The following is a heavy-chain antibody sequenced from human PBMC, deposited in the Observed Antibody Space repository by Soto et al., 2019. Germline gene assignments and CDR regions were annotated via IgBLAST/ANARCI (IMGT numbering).Heavy chain of an antibody. Sequence: GGSLRLSCAASGFTFSSYAMSWVRQAPGKGLEWVSAISGSGGSTYYADSVKGRFTISRVNSKNTLYLQMNSLRAEDTAVYYCAKAQYYYDSSGLYYFDYWGQGTLVTVSS. CDR2: ISGSGGST. CDR3: AKAQYYYDSSGLYYFDY. J-gene: IGHJ4*02. D-gene: IGHD3-22*01. CDR1: GFTFSSYA. V-gene: IGHV3-23*01.